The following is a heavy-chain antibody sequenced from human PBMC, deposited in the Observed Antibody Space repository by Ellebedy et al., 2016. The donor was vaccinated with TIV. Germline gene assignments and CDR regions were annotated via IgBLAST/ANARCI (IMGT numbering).Heavy chain of an antibody. J-gene: IGHJ5*02. CDR3: ARLTEA. CDR2: ITDNGAGT. V-gene: IGHV3-23*01. CDR1: GFPFSRSS. Sequence: GESLKISXAASGFPFSRSSMSWVRQAPGKGLERVSTITDNGAGTYYADSVKGRYTISRDNSKNTLYLQMNSLRAEDTAVYYCARLTEAWGQGTLVTVSS. D-gene: IGHD3-16*01.